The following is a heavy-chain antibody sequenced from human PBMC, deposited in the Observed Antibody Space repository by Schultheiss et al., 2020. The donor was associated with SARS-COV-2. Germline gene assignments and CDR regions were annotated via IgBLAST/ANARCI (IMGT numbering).Heavy chain of an antibody. CDR3: ARDIRRLGRSPRSLNARGPFDY. CDR2: IYYSGST. V-gene: IGHV4-31*03. CDR1: GGSISSGGYY. Sequence: SETLSLTCTVSGGSISSGGYYWSWIRQHPGKGLEWIGYIYYSGSTYYNPSLKSRVTISVDTSKNQFSLKLSSVTAADTAVYYCARDIRRLGRSPRSLNARGPFDYWGQGTLVTVSS. J-gene: IGHJ4*02. D-gene: IGHD2-2*02.